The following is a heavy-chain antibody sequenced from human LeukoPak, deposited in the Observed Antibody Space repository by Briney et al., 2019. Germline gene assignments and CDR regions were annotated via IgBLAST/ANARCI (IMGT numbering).Heavy chain of an antibody. J-gene: IGHJ3*02. D-gene: IGHD3-22*01. CDR2: IYYSGST. CDR1: GGSISSYY. Sequence: SDTLSLTCTVSGGSISSYYWSWIRQPTGRGLEGIGYIYYSGSTNYNPSLKSRVTISVDTSKNQFSLKLSSVTAADTAVYYCASPEDYYDSSGYYSAAFDIWGQGTMVTVSS. V-gene: IGHV4-59*07. CDR3: ASPEDYYDSSGYYSAAFDI.